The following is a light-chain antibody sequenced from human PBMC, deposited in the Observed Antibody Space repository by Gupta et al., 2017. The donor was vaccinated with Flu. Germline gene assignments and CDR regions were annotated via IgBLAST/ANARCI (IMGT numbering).Light chain of an antibody. CDR2: DVT. J-gene: IGLJ2*01. CDR1: SSDIGTYNY. Sequence: QSALTQPASVSGSPGQSITISCTGTSSDIGTYNYVSWYKQHPGKAPKLLIYDVTNRPSGVSNRFSGSKSGNTASLTISGLQAEDEADYYCSSYTSSSTLGVFGGGTKLTVL. V-gene: IGLV2-14*03. CDR3: SSYTSSSTLGV.